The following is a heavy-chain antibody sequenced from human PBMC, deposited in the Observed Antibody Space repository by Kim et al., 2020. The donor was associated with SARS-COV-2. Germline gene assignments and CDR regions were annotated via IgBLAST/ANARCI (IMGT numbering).Heavy chain of an antibody. J-gene: IGHJ6*02. CDR2: ISWDGGST. Sequence: GGSLRLSCAASGFTFDDYTMHWVRQAPGKGLEWVSLISWDGGSTYYADSVKGRFTISRDNSKNSLYLQMNSLRTEDTALYYCAILVYYDFWSGYRRGMDVWGQGTTVTVSS. CDR3: AILVYYDFWSGYRRGMDV. D-gene: IGHD3-3*01. V-gene: IGHV3-43*01. CDR1: GFTFDDYT.